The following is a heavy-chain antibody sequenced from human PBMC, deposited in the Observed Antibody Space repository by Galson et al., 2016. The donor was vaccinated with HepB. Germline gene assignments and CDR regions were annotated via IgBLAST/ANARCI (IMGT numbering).Heavy chain of an antibody. D-gene: IGHD3-3*01. V-gene: IGHV1-46*01. J-gene: IGHJ6*02. CDR2: INPNDGDT. Sequence: SVKVSCKASGYTFTNFHIHWVRQAPGHGLEWMGIINPNDGDTTYAQKFQDRVTMTRDTSTNTVYMELSSLKSEDTAVYYCARVSEWLLSYYYYAMDVWGQGTTVTVSS. CDR3: ARVSEWLLSYYYYAMDV. CDR1: GYTFTNFH.